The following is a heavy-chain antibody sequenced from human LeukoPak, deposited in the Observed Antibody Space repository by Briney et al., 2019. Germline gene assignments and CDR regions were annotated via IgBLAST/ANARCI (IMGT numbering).Heavy chain of an antibody. CDR2: ISWNSGRSI. CDR3: ARSYDSSGYYFSFDFDY. D-gene: IGHD3-22*01. V-gene: IGHV3-9*01. CDR1: GFRFDDYA. J-gene: IGHJ4*02. Sequence: GGSLRLSCAASGFRFDDYAMHWVRQAPGKGLEWVSGISWNSGRSIDYADSVKGRFTISRDNAKNSLYLRMNSLRAEDTAVYYCARSYDSSGYYFSFDFDYWGQGTLVTVSS.